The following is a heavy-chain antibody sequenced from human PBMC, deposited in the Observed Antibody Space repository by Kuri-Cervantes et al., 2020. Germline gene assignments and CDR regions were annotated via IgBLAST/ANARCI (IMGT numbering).Heavy chain of an antibody. Sequence: GSLRLSCTVSGGSISSYYWSWIRQPAGKGLEWIGRIYTSGSTNYNPSLKSRVTISVDTSKNQFSLKLNSVTAADTAVYYCARPYSSYYYMDVWGKGTTVTVSS. CDR1: GGSISSYY. J-gene: IGHJ6*03. CDR2: IYTSGST. V-gene: IGHV4-4*07. D-gene: IGHD2-15*01. CDR3: ARPYSSYYYMDV.